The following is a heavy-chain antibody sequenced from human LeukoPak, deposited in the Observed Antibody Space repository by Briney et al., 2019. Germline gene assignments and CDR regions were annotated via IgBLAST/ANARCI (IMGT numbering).Heavy chain of an antibody. CDR3: ARDGEPVVKWIHYYGSWRHNNWFDP. V-gene: IGHV3-21*01. D-gene: IGHD3-10*01. Sequence: GGSLTLSYAASGFTFSRYSMNWVRQAPGKGLELVSSISSSSSYTYYADSVWGRFTIPRDNAKGSVYLQKSRLRAEDAAVYYRARDGEPVVKWIHYYGSWRHNNWFDPWGQGTRVSVSS. CDR2: ISSSSSYT. J-gene: IGHJ5*02. CDR1: GFTFSRYS.